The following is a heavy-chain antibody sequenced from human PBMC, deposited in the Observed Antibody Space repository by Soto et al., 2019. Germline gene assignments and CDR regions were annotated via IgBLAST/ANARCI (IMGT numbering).Heavy chain of an antibody. CDR3: ARVRITIFGVVIPFGAGGMDV. V-gene: IGHV4-34*01. D-gene: IGHD3-3*01. J-gene: IGHJ6*02. Sequence: QVQLQQWGAGLLKPSETLSLTCAVYGGSFSGYYWSWIRQPPGKGLEWIGEINHSGSTNYNPSLKSRVTIAVDTSKNQFSLKLSSVTAADTAVYYCARVRITIFGVVIPFGAGGMDVWGQGTTVTVSS. CDR2: INHSGST. CDR1: GGSFSGYY.